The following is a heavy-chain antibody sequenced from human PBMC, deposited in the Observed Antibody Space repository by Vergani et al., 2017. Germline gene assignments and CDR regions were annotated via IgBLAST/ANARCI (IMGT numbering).Heavy chain of an antibody. CDR3: VKGQPVVGGSAIDI. D-gene: IGHD3-22*01. V-gene: IGHV3-64D*06. J-gene: IGHJ3*02. Sequence: ELQLVESGGGLVQTGGSLRLSCSGSGFTFSSYAMYWVRQSPGKGLEYVSAISTNGGSTYYAASVKGRFTISRDNSKNTLYLQMSSLRAEDTAVYYCVKGQPVVGGSAIDIGGQGTMVTVSS. CDR2: ISTNGGST. CDR1: GFTFSSYA.